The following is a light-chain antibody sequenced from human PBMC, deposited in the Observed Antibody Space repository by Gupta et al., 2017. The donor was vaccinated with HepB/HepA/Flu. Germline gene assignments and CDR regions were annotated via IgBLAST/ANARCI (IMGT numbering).Light chain of an antibody. Sequence: SALPQPASVSGSPFLSITISCTGTSSDVRSYNLVSWYQQHLGKAPKIMIYEVSKRPSGVSNRCSGSKSGNTASRTISGLQAEDEADYYCCSYAGSSTVVFGGGTKLTVL. CDR2: EVS. CDR1: SSDVRSYNL. V-gene: IGLV2-23*02. J-gene: IGLJ2*01. CDR3: CSYAGSSTVV.